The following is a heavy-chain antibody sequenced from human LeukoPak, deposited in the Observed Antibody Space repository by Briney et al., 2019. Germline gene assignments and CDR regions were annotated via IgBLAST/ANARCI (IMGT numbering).Heavy chain of an antibody. CDR2: ISSSSSYI. D-gene: IGHD3-22*01. CDR1: GFTFSSYS. J-gene: IGHJ4*02. Sequence: GGSLRLSCAASGFTFSSYSMNWVRQAPGKGLEWVSSISSSSSYIYYADSVKGRFTISRDNAKNSLYLQMNSLRAEDTAVYYCARDSDARLYYYDSSGYNYWGQGTLVTVSS. V-gene: IGHV3-21*01. CDR3: ARDSDARLYYYDSSGYNY.